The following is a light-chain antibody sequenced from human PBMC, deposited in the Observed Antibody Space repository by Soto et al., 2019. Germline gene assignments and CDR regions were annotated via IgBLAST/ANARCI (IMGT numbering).Light chain of an antibody. CDR2: GAS. V-gene: IGKV3-20*01. Sequence: EIMLSQSPGTVSLSPGERATLSCRASQSVNSSYLAWYQQKPGQPPRLLIYGASNRATGIPERFSGSGSGTDFTLTISRLEPQDSAMYYCQQYVISVTFGQGTRLEIK. J-gene: IGKJ5*01. CDR1: QSVNSSY. CDR3: QQYVISVT.